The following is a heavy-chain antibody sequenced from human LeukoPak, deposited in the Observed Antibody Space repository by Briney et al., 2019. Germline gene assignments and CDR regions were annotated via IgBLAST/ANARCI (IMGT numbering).Heavy chain of an antibody. D-gene: IGHD2-15*01. CDR2: ISGSGTST. CDR1: GFTFSNYA. V-gene: IGHV3-23*01. Sequence: GGSLRLSCAASGFTFSNYAMTWVRQAPGKGLEWVSVISGSGTSTYYADSVKGRFTISRDNSKSTLCLQMNSLRAEDTAVYFCALYCSGGSCYSIGGAFDIWGQGTLVTVSS. J-gene: IGHJ3*02. CDR3: ALYCSGGSCYSIGGAFDI.